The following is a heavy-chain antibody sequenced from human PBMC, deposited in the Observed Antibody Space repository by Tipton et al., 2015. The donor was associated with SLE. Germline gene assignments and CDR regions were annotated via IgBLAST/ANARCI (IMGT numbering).Heavy chain of an antibody. V-gene: IGHV4-61*02. CDR2: IYNSGIT. CDR3: VKSVVVVYPMDYYYYMDV. J-gene: IGHJ6*03. CDR1: GDSFSSGSSS. Sequence: TLSLTCTVSGDSFSSGSSSWNWVRQPAGKGLEWIGLIYNSGITNYNPSLQSRVTLSVDMSKTQFSLRLSSVTAADTGVYYCVKSVVVVYPMDYYYYMDVWGKRTTVTVSS. D-gene: IGHD2-8*02.